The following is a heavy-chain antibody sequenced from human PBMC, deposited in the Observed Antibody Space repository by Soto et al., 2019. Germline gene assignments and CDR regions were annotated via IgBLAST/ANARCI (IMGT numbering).Heavy chain of an antibody. J-gene: IGHJ5*01. CDR1: GFTFSGIA. V-gene: IGHV3-73*01. Sequence: VQLVESGGGLVKPGGSLRLSCAASGFTFSGIAMHWVRQASGKGLEWVGRIRSKSNYYATTYAASVKGRFTVSRDDSKNTAYLQMNNLKSEDTAVYYCAASGYDKFVDSWGQGILVTVSS. CDR2: IRSKSNYYAT. CDR3: AASGYDKFVDS. D-gene: IGHD5-12*01.